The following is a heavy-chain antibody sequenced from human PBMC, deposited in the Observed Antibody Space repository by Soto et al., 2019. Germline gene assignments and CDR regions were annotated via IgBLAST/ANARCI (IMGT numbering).Heavy chain of an antibody. CDR3: ARRYRVRGWDYYGMDV. CDR2: ISSSSSTI. V-gene: IGHV3-48*02. Sequence: GGSLRLSCAASGFTFSSYSTNWVRQAPGKGLEWVSYISSSSSTIYYADSVKGRFTISRDNAKNSLYLQMNSLRDEDTAVYYCARRYRVRGWDYYGMDVWGQGTTVTVSS. D-gene: IGHD1-26*01. CDR1: GFTFSSYS. J-gene: IGHJ6*02.